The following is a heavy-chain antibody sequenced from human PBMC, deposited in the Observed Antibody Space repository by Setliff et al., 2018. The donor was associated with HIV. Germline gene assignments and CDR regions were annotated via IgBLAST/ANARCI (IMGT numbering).Heavy chain of an antibody. CDR3: AKPLTQWGVSPYHYAVDV. D-gene: IGHD1-26*01. CDR2: SGGSTGST. CDR1: GFAFDNYC. Sequence: TGGSLRLSCAASGFAFDNYCMTWVRQAPGKGLEWVSASGGSTGSTYYADSVKGRFTISTDNSKNTLYLQMNSLRAEDTAVYYCAKPLTQWGVSPYHYAVDVWGQGTTVTVSS. J-gene: IGHJ6*02. V-gene: IGHV3-23*01.